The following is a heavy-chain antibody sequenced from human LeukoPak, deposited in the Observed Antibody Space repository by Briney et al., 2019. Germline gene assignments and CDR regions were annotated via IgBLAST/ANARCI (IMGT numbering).Heavy chain of an antibody. CDR3: ASSKRGYDVRGPGVLGSIDY. D-gene: IGHD3-10*02. Sequence: PPGGSLRLSCAASGFTFSSYGMHWVRQAPGKGLEWVAVIWYDGSNKYYADSVKGRFTISRDNSKNTLYLQMNSLRAEDTAVYYCASSKRGYDVRGPGVLGSIDYWGQGTLVTVSS. J-gene: IGHJ4*02. V-gene: IGHV3-33*01. CDR2: IWYDGSNK. CDR1: GFTFSSYG.